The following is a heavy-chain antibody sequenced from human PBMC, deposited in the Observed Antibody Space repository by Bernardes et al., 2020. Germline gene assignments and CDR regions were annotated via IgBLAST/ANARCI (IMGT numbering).Heavy chain of an antibody. CDR1: GGSISSGGYS. V-gene: IGHV4-30-2*01. CDR2: IYHSGST. D-gene: IGHD4-17*01. CDR3: ARGRTTVTTGYYFDY. Sequence: SETLSLTCAVSGGSISSGGYSWSWIRQPPGKGLEWIGYIYHSGSTYYNPSLKSRLTISVDTSKNQFSLKLSSVTAADTAVYYCARGRTTVTTGYYFDYWGQGTLVTVSS. J-gene: IGHJ4*02.